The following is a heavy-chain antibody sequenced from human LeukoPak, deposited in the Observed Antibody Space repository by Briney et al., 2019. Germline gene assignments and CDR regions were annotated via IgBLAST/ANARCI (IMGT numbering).Heavy chain of an antibody. V-gene: IGHV4-34*01. D-gene: IGHD3-10*01. CDR3: ASQYGSGHYHFDY. J-gene: IGHJ4*02. CDR2: INHSGST. Sequence: SETLSLTCAVYGGSFSGYYWSWIRQPPGKGLEWIGEINHSGSTNYNPSLKSRVTILVDKSKNQFSLKLSSVTAADTAVYFCASQYGSGHYHFDYWGQGTLVFVSP. CDR1: GGSFSGYY.